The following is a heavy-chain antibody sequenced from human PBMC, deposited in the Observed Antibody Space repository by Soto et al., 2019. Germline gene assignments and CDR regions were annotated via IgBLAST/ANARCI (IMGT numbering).Heavy chain of an antibody. CDR3: ARLGVGARISLNGMDV. D-gene: IGHD1-26*01. CDR1: GYTLTGYY. J-gene: IGHJ6*02. Sequence: ASVKVSCKASGYTLTGYYMHWVRQAPGQGLEWMGWINPNSGGTNYAQKFQGRVTMTRDTSISTAYMELSRLRSDDTAVYYCARLGVGARISLNGMDVWGQGTTVTVSS. V-gene: IGHV1-2*02. CDR2: INPNSGGT.